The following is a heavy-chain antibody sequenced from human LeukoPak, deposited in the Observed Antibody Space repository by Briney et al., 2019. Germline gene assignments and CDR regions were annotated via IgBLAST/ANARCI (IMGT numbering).Heavy chain of an antibody. V-gene: IGHV1-69*04. CDR1: GGTFSSYA. J-gene: IGHJ4*02. CDR2: IIPILGIA. D-gene: IGHD2-15*01. CDR3: ASPATYCSGGSCSVDY. Sequence: SVKVSCKASGGTFSSYAISWVRQAPGQGLEWMGRIIPILGIANYAQKFQGRVTITADKSTSPAYMELSSLRSEDTAVYYCASPATYCSGGSCSVDYRGQGTLVTVSS.